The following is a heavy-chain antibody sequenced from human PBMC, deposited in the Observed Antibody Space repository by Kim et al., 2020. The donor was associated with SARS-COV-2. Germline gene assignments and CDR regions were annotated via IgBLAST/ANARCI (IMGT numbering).Heavy chain of an antibody. D-gene: IGHD4-17*01. CDR3: TTAGDYGRDYYYYYGMDV. V-gene: IGHV3-15*01. CDR1: GFTFSNAW. CDR2: IKSKTDGGTT. J-gene: IGHJ6*02. Sequence: GGSLRLSCAASGFTFSNAWMSWVRQAPGKGLEWVGRIKSKTDGGTTDYAAPVKGRFTISRDDSKNTLYLQMNSLKTEDTAVYYCTTAGDYGRDYYYYYGMDVWGQGTTVTVSS.